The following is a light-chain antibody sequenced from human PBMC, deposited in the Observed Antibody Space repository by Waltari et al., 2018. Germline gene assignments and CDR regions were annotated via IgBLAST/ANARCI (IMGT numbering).Light chain of an antibody. Sequence: EIVLTPSPATLSLSPGERVTLSCRASQSVSSHLAWYQQKRGQAPRLLIYDASNRATGIPARFSGSGSGTDFTLTISSLEPEDFAVYYCQQRTTWPLTFGGGTRVEIK. J-gene: IGKJ4*01. CDR1: QSVSSH. V-gene: IGKV3-11*01. CDR2: DAS. CDR3: QQRTTWPLT.